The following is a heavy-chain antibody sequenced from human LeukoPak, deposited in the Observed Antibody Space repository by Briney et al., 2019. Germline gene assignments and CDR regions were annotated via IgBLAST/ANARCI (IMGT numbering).Heavy chain of an antibody. Sequence: GGSLRLSCAASGFTFSSYGMHWVSQAPGKGLEWVAVISYDGSNKYYADSVKGRFTISRDNSNNTLYLQMNSLRAEDTAVYYCAKDQRRYSSSWYLTDYWGQGTLVTVSS. D-gene: IGHD6-13*01. CDR1: GFTFSSYG. V-gene: IGHV3-30*18. CDR3: AKDQRRYSSSWYLTDY. CDR2: ISYDGSNK. J-gene: IGHJ4*02.